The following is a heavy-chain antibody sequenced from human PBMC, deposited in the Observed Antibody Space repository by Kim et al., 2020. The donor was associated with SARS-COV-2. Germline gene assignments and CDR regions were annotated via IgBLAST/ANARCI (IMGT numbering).Heavy chain of an antibody. CDR3: ARDPSAGDN. J-gene: IGHJ4*02. Sequence: GGSLRLSCAVSGFTFSSYTMNWVRQAPGKGLEWVSSIQSGGHTFYADSVKGRFTISRDNAGNSLYLQMNSLRAEDTAVYYCARDPSAGDNWGQGTLVTVSS. V-gene: IGHV3-21*01. CDR1: GFTFSSYT. CDR2: IQSGGHT.